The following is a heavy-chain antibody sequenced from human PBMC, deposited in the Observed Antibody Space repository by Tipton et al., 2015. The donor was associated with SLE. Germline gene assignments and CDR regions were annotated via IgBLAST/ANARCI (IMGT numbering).Heavy chain of an antibody. J-gene: IGHJ4*02. CDR3: AKDLYHSGWYQGHFEY. CDR2: INGDGSTT. CDR1: GFTFTNSW. V-gene: IGHV3-74*01. D-gene: IGHD6-19*01. Sequence: GSLRLSCAASGFTFTNSWMHWVRQAPGKGLVWVSRINGDGSTTNYADSVKGRFTISRDNAKNTLYLQMNSLRAEDTAVYYCAKDLYHSGWYQGHFEYWGQGTLVTVSS.